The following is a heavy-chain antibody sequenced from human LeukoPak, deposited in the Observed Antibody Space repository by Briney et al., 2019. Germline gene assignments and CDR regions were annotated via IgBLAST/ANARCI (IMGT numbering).Heavy chain of an antibody. CDR2: IYTSGST. V-gene: IGHV4-61*02. Sequence: SETLSLTCTLSGGSISSGNYYWSWIRQPAGKGLEWIGRIYTSGSTNYNPSLESRVTISVDTSKNQFSLKLNSVTAADTAVYYCARDAPLAYCGGDCYSSQYWGQGTLVTVSS. J-gene: IGHJ4*02. D-gene: IGHD2-21*01. CDR3: ARDAPLAYCGGDCYSSQY. CDR1: GGSISSGNYY.